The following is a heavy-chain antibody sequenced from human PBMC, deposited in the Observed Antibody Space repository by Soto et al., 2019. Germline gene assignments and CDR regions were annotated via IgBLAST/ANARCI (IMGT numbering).Heavy chain of an antibody. CDR2: IYYTGST. V-gene: IGHV4-39*07. CDR3: ARVVVPAAMDYDAFDI. Sequence: SETLSLTCTVSGGSISSKSDSWGWIRQPPGKGLEWIGTIYYTGSTYYNPSLKSRVTISVDTSKNQFSLKLSSVTAADTAVYYCARVVVPAAMDYDAFDIWGQGTMVTVSS. J-gene: IGHJ3*02. CDR1: GGSISSKSDS. D-gene: IGHD2-2*01.